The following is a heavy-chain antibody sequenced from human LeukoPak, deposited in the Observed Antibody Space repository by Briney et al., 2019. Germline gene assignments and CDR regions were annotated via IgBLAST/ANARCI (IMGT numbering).Heavy chain of an antibody. CDR2: ICGSGGSA. J-gene: IGHJ4*02. CDR1: GFTFSSFE. V-gene: IGHV3-23*01. Sequence: GGSLRLSCAASGFTFSSFEMSWVRQAPGKGLEWVSAICGSGGSAYYADSVKGRFTISRDNSRNSLSLQMNSLRAEDTALYYCAKTGYSSGWYRIWDYWGQGTLVTVSS. CDR3: AKTGYSSGWYRIWDY. D-gene: IGHD6-19*01.